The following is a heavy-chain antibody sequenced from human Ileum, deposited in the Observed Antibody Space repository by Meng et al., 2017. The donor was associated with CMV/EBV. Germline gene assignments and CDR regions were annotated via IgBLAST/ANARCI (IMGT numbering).Heavy chain of an antibody. V-gene: IGHV3-74*01. CDR1: GFTFSDYW. J-gene: IGHJ5*02. D-gene: IGHD3-3*01. Sequence: GESLKISCAASGFTFSDYWMHWVRQAPGKGLVWVSRIDYDGSSATYADSVKGRFTISRDNAKNTLYLQMNSLRAEDTAVYYCARVATLSTIPWFDPWGQGTRVTCSS. CDR3: ARVATLSTIPWFDP. CDR2: IDYDGSSA.